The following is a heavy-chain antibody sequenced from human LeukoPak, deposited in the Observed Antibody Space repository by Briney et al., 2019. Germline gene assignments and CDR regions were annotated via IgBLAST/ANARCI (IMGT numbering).Heavy chain of an antibody. Sequence: ASVKVSCKASGYTFTSYYMHWVRQAPGQGLEWMGGINPNSGNTNFAQKFQGRVTMTRDTAISTSYMELSRLKSDDTAVYYCARDLWYGSGSLGYWGQGTLVTVSS. V-gene: IGHV1-2*02. D-gene: IGHD3-10*01. CDR3: ARDLWYGSGSLGY. CDR1: GYTFTSYY. CDR2: INPNSGNT. J-gene: IGHJ4*02.